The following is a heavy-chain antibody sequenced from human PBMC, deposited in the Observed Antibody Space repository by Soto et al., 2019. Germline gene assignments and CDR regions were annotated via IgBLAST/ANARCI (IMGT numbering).Heavy chain of an antibody. V-gene: IGHV1-2*02. CDR3: ARESTGATLYGMDV. Sequence: QVQLVQSGAEVKKPGASVKVSCEASGYTFTVSYMHWVRQAPGQGLEWMGWINPNSGDTNYAQKFQGRVTMTRDTSSNAAYMELTRLRSDDTGVYYCARESTGATLYGMDVWGQGSTVTVSS. CDR1: GYTFTVSY. D-gene: IGHD1-7*01. CDR2: INPNSGDT. J-gene: IGHJ6*02.